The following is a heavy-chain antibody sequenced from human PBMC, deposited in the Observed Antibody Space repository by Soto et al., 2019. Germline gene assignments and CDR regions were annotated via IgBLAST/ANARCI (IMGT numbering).Heavy chain of an antibody. Sequence: GGSLRLSCAASGFTFSSYAMSWVRQAPGKGLEWVSVISSRGGSTYYADSVKGRFTISRDNSKNTLYLQMNSLRAEDTAVYYCAKDLPDPGYYWGQGTLVTVSS. CDR1: GFTFSSYA. V-gene: IGHV3-23*01. J-gene: IGHJ4*02. CDR2: ISSRGGST. CDR3: AKDLPDPGYY.